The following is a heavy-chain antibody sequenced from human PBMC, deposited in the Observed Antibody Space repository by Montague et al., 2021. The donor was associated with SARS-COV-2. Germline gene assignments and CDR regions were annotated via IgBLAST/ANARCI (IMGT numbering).Heavy chain of an antibody. CDR3: ASSGITLTGLDAFDI. D-gene: IGHD3-9*01. V-gene: IGHV6-1*01. Sequence: CAISGDRVSSKSVAWNWLRQSPSRGLEWLGRTYYRSKWYSDYAEXVKXRLVITPDTSKNQVSLQLNSVIPEDTAVYFCASSGITLTGLDAFDIWGQGTMVTVSS. CDR1: GDRVSSKSVA. J-gene: IGHJ3*02. CDR2: TYYRSKWYS.